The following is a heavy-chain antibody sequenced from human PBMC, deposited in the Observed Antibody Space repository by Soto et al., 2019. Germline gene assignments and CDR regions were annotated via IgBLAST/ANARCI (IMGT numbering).Heavy chain of an antibody. J-gene: IGHJ5*02. CDR1: GFTFSGSA. CDR3: TSWPHGDILTGSDPVWFDP. CDR2: IRSKANSYAT. D-gene: IGHD3-9*01. Sequence: PGGSLRLSCAASGFTFSGSAMHWVRQASGKGLEWVGRIRSKANSYATAYAASVKGRFTISRDDSKNTAYLQMNSLKTEDTAVYYCTSWPHGDILTGSDPVWFDPWGQGTLVTVSS. V-gene: IGHV3-73*01.